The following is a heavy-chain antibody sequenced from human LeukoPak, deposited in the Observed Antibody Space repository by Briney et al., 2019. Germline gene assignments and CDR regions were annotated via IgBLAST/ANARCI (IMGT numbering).Heavy chain of an antibody. CDR1: GFTFSSYG. V-gene: IGHV3-48*01. CDR2: ISTSSSTI. D-gene: IGHD6-13*01. Sequence: GGSLRLSCAASGFTFSSYGMNWVRQAPGKGLEWISYISTSSSTIYYADSVKGRLTISRDNAKNTLSLQMSSLRAEDTAVYYCVGFRATAGLYWGQGTLVTVSS. J-gene: IGHJ4*02. CDR3: VGFRATAGLY.